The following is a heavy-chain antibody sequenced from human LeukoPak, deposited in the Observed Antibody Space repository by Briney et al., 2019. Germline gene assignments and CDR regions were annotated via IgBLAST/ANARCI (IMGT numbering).Heavy chain of an antibody. J-gene: IGHJ4*02. D-gene: IGHD6-6*01. Sequence: RGSLRLSCVAPGFRFIVHWMTWVRQAPGEGLGWVSAISGIVGSTYYADSVKGPFSISTDNSKNTLYLQINRVRAERPAVYYFANPGSSRCIAGRRPTKYYCDLGGQETRVSVSS. CDR2: ISGIVGST. V-gene: IGHV3-23*01. CDR1: GFRFIVHW. CDR3: ANPGSSRCIAGRRPTKYYCDL.